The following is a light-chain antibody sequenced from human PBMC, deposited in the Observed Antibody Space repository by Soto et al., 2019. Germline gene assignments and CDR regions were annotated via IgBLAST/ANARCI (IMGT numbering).Light chain of an antibody. V-gene: IGKV3D-11*01. Sequence: EIVLTQSPATLSLSPGERATLSCRASQGVSSYLAWYQQKPGQAPRLLIYDASNRATGIPARFSGSGPGTDFTLTISSLVPEDFAVYYCQQRSNWPLTFGGGTKVEIK. CDR1: QGVSSY. J-gene: IGKJ4*01. CDR3: QQRSNWPLT. CDR2: DAS.